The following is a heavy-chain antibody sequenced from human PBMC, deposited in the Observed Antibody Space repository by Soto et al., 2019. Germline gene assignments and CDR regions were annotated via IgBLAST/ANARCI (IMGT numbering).Heavy chain of an antibody. V-gene: IGHV4-61*01. CDR1: GGSVSSGSYY. CDR2: IYYSGST. J-gene: IGHJ6*02. CDR3: ARDLVAAQPYYYYGMDV. D-gene: IGHD6-25*01. Sequence: SETLSLTCTVSGGSVSSGSYYWSWIRQPPGKGLEWIGYIYYSGSTDYNPSLKSRVTISVDTSKNQFSLKLSSVTAADTDVYYCARDLVAAQPYYYYGMDVWGQGTTVTVSS.